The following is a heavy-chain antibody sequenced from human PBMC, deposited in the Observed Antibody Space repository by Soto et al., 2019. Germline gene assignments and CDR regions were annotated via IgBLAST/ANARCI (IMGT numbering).Heavy chain of an antibody. CDR1: GGTFSSYT. CDR3: ASGNGSESPYYYYGMDV. V-gene: IGHV1-69*02. D-gene: IGHD1-1*01. CDR2: IIPILGIA. J-gene: IGHJ6*02. Sequence: SVKVSCKASGGTFSSYTISWVRQAPGQGLEWMGRIIPILGIANYAQKFQGRVTITADKSTSTAYMELSSLRSEDTAVYYCASGNGSESPYYYYGMDVWGQGTTVTVSS.